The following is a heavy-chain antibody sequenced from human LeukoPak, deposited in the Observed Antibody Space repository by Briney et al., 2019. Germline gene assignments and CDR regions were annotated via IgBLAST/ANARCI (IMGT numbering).Heavy chain of an antibody. Sequence: GGSLGLSCAASGSGFSSYAMSWVRQAPGQGLEWVSAISGSASSIKYTDSVKGRVTITRDNSKSTLYLQMNSLRAEDTAVYYCARSRGYSYGFFDYWGQGTLVTVSS. J-gene: IGHJ4*02. D-gene: IGHD5-18*01. V-gene: IGHV3-23*01. CDR1: GSGFSSYA. CDR2: ISGSASSI. CDR3: ARSRGYSYGFFDY.